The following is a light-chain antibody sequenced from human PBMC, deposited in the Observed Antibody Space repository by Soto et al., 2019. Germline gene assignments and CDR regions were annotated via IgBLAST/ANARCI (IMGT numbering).Light chain of an antibody. Sequence: SVLTQPPSVSGAPGQRVTISCTGSSSNIGAGYDVHWYQQLPGTAPKLLIYGNTNRPSGVPDRFSGSKSGTSASLAITGLQAEDEADYYCQSSDSSLSASVVFGGGTKVTVL. V-gene: IGLV1-40*01. CDR2: GNT. CDR3: QSSDSSLSASVV. J-gene: IGLJ2*01. CDR1: SSNIGAGYD.